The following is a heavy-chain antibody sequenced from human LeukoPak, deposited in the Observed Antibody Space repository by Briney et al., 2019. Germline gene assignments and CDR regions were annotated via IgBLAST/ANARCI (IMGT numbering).Heavy chain of an antibody. CDR2: ISGSGGST. V-gene: IGHV3-23*01. CDR1: GFTFSSYA. J-gene: IGHJ3*02. D-gene: IGHD3-10*01. Sequence: GGSLRLSCAASGFTFSSYAMSWVRQAPGKGLEWVSAISGSGGSTYYADSVKGRFTISRDNAKNSLYLQMNSLRDEDTAVYYCARDPFLTYYYGSGSRTDAFDIWGQGTMVTVSS. CDR3: ARDPFLTYYYGSGSRTDAFDI.